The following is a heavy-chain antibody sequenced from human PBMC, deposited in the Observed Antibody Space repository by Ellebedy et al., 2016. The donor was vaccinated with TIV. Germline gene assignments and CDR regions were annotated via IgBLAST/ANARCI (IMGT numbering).Heavy chain of an antibody. CDR2: IIPLFDKT. D-gene: IGHD2-8*01. Sequence: SVKVSXXASGYTFTDYGVSWVRQAPGQGLEWMGGIIPLFDKTQYAQKFQGRLTFSADDSTSTAYMELSSLRSDDTAVYYCAKSNGFYNWFNPWGQGTLVAVLS. CDR1: GYTFTDYG. J-gene: IGHJ5*02. CDR3: AKSNGFYNWFNP. V-gene: IGHV1-69*13.